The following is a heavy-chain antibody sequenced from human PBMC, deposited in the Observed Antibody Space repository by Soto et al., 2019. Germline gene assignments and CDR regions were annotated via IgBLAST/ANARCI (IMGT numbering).Heavy chain of an antibody. Sequence: QITLQESGPPLVKPTQTLTLTCTFSGFSLSTSGVGVGWIRQPPGPALERLALIYWDDDKRYSPSLKSRLTITKDTTKNPVVLTMTHSDPVDTATHYSAHRRYDYDSGGYSVQIGPGAFDIWGQGTMVTVSS. CDR1: GFSLSTSGVG. D-gene: IGHD3-22*01. CDR2: IYWDDDK. J-gene: IGHJ3*02. V-gene: IGHV2-5*02. CDR3: AHRRYDYDSGGYSVQIGPGAFDI.